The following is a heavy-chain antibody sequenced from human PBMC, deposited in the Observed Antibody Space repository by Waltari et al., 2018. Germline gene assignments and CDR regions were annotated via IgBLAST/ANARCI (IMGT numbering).Heavy chain of an antibody. D-gene: IGHD1-26*01. CDR1: GFTFSNAW. Sequence: EVQLVESGGGLVKPGGSLRLSCAASGFTFSNAWMSWVRQAPGKGLEWVGRIKSKTDGGTTDYAAPVKGRFTISRDDSKNTLYLQMNSLKTEDTAVYYCTTDVLLMWELSVDYWGQGTLVTVSS. J-gene: IGHJ4*02. CDR3: TTDVLLMWELSVDY. V-gene: IGHV3-15*01. CDR2: IKSKTDGGTT.